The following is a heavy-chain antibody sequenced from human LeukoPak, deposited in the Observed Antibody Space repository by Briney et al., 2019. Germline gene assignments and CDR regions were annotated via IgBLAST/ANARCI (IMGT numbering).Heavy chain of an antibody. V-gene: IGHV3-11*01. CDR3: ARIRPGTRDNYYYYAMDV. Sequence: PGGSLRLSCAASGFTFSDYYMSWIRQAPGKGLEWVSYISCSGGTIYYADSVKGRFTISRDNAKNSLYLQMNSLRAEDTAVYYCARIRPGTRDNYYYYAMDVWGQGTTVTVSS. D-gene: IGHD3-16*01. CDR2: ISCSGGTI. CDR1: GFTFSDYY. J-gene: IGHJ6*02.